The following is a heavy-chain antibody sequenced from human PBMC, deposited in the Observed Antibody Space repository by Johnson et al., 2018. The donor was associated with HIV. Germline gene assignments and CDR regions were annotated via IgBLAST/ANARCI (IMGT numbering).Heavy chain of an antibody. CDR2: IRYDGSNK. J-gene: IGHJ3*02. Sequence: QVQLVESGGGVVQPGGSLRLSCAASGFTFSSYGMHWVRQAPGTGLEWVAFIRYDGSNKYYADSVKGRFTISRDNSKNTLYLQMNSLRAEDTAVYYCAKDRTSAQSAFDIWGQGTMVTVSS. V-gene: IGHV3-30*02. D-gene: IGHD1-1*01. CDR1: GFTFSSYG. CDR3: AKDRTSAQSAFDI.